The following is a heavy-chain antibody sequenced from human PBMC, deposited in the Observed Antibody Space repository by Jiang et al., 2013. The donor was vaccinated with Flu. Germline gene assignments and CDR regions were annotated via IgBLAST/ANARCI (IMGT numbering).Heavy chain of an antibody. CDR2: ISGSGAST. CDR1: GLTFTSYA. V-gene: IGHV3-23*01. CDR3: ATSLRWRNDF. D-gene: IGHD5/OR15-5a*01. J-gene: IGHJ4*02. Sequence: VQLLESGGGLVQPGGSLRLSCAASGLTFTSYAMNWVRQAPGKGLEWVSGISGSGASTYYADSVKGRFTTSRDNSKNTLYLQMNSLRAEDTAVYYCATSLRWRNDFWGQGTLVTVSS.